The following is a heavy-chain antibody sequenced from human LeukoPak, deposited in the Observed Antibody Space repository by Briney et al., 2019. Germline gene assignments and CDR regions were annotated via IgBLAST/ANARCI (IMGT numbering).Heavy chain of an antibody. CDR1: GFTVSSDY. CDR2: IYSGGST. J-gene: IGHJ6*02. CDR3: ARDMWNHGSGRDYYGMDV. V-gene: IGHV3-66*01. D-gene: IGHD3-10*01. Sequence: PGGSLRLSCAASGFTVSSDYMNWVRQAPGKGLDWVSVIYSGGSTYYADSVRGRFTISRDSAKNTLYLQMNSLRAEDTAVYYCARDMWNHGSGRDYYGMDVWGQGTTVTVSS.